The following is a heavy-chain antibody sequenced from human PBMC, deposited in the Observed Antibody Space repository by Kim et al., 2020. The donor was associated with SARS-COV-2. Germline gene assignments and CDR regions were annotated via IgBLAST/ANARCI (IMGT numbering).Heavy chain of an antibody. Sequence: STNYNPSLKSRVTISVDTSKNQFSLKLSSVTAADTAVYYCARDRGGCPDYWGQGTLVTVSS. D-gene: IGHD6-19*01. V-gene: IGHV4-59*01. CDR3: ARDRGGCPDY. J-gene: IGHJ4*02. CDR2: ST.